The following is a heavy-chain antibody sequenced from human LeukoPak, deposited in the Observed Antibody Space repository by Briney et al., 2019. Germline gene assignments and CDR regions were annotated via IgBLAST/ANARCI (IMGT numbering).Heavy chain of an antibody. CDR2: IRYDGSNK. Sequence: GGSLRLSCAASGFTFSSYGMHWVRQAPGKGLEWVAFIRYDGSNKYYADSVKGRFTISRDSSKNTLYLQMNSLRAEDTAVYYCAKDWEGYCSSTSCSPDWGQGTLVTVSS. CDR1: GFTFSSYG. V-gene: IGHV3-30*02. J-gene: IGHJ4*02. D-gene: IGHD2-2*01. CDR3: AKDWEGYCSSTSCSPD.